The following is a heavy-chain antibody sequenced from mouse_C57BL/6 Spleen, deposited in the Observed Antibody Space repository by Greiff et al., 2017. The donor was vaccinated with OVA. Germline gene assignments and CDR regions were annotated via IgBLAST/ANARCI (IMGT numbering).Heavy chain of an antibody. J-gene: IGHJ4*01. CDR3: ARGMITTVPYYAMDY. D-gene: IGHD2-4*01. V-gene: IGHV1-39*01. Sequence: VQLKQSGPELVKPGASVKISCKASGYSFTDYNMNWVKQSNGKSLEWIGVINPNYGTTSYNQKFKGKATLTVDQSSSTAYMQLNSLTSEDSAVYYCARGMITTVPYYAMDYWGQGTSVTVSS. CDR2: INPNYGTT. CDR1: GYSFTDYN.